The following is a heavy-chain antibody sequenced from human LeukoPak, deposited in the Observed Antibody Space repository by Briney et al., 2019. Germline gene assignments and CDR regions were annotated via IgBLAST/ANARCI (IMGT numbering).Heavy chain of an antibody. CDR2: IYHSGST. V-gene: IGHV4-30-2*01. Sequence: SETLSLTCAVSGGSIGSGGYSWSWIRQPPGKGLEWIGSIYHSGSTYYNPSLKSRVTISVDRSKNQFSLKLSSVTAADTAVYYCASGGRITMVRGHPPGLDYWGQGTLVTVSS. J-gene: IGHJ4*02. CDR1: GGSIGSGGYS. CDR3: ASGGRITMVRGHPPGLDY. D-gene: IGHD3-10*01.